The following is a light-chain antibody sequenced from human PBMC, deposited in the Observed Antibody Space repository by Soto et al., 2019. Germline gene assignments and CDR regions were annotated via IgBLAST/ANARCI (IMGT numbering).Light chain of an antibody. J-gene: IGLJ2*01. Sequence: QSALTQPASVSGSPGQSITISCTGTSSDVGAYNYVSWYQQHPGKAPKLMSFEVSNRPSGVSNRFSGSKSGNTASLTISGLQAEDEADYYCSSYTSSRNLVFGGGTKVTVL. V-gene: IGLV2-14*01. CDR3: SSYTSSRNLV. CDR2: EVS. CDR1: SSDVGAYNY.